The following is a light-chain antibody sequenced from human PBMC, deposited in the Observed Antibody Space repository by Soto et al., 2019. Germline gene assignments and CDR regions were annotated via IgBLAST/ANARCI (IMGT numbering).Light chain of an antibody. CDR1: SSDVGEENY. Sequence: QSALTQPPSASGSPGQSVTITCSGTSSDVGEENYVSWYQQHPGKVPKLILYEVSKRPSGVPDRFSGSRSGNTASLTVSGLHAEDEADYSCSSFAGSPVVFGGGTKLTVL. CDR3: SSFAGSPVV. V-gene: IGLV2-8*01. CDR2: EVS. J-gene: IGLJ2*01.